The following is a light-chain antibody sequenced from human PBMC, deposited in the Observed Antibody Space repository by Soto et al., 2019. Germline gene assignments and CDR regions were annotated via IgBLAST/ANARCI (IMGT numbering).Light chain of an antibody. V-gene: IGLV2-23*01. Sequence: QSALTQPASVSGSPGQSITISCTGTSSDVGSYNLVSWYQQHPGKAPKLMIYEGSKWPSGVSNRFSGSKSGNTASLTISGLQAEDEADYYCCSYADSSTYVVFGGGTKVTVL. CDR1: SSDVGSYNL. CDR3: CSYADSSTYVV. J-gene: IGLJ2*01. CDR2: EGS.